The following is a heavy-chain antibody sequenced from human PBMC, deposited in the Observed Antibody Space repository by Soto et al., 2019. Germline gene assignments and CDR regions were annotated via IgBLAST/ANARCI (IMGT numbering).Heavy chain of an antibody. D-gene: IGHD1-20*01. CDR1: GGSVNSRSYY. CDR3: ARGRTTYNWNDLLYYHNHMDX. J-gene: IGHJ6*02. Sequence: PSETLSLTCTVSGGSVNSRSYYWSWIRQPPGKALELIGYIFYSGSANYNPSLKSRVTISLDTSKNHFSLKLTSVDAADTAVYYCARGRTTYNWNDLLYYHNHMDXWGQVTTVTVS. CDR2: IFYSGSA. V-gene: IGHV4-61*03.